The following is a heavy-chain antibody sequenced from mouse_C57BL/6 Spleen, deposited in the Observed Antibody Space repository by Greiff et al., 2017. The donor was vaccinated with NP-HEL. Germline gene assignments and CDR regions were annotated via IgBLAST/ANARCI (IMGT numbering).Heavy chain of an antibody. J-gene: IGHJ2*01. Sequence: VQLQQPGAELVRPGSSVTLSCTASGYTFTRYWLDCVKHRPGQGLAWIGNIYPSDSEPHYNQKFKDKATLTVDKSSSTAYMQLSSLTSEDSAVYYCARRDYYGSSWSYFDYWGQGTTLTVSS. V-gene: IGHV1-61*01. CDR2: IYPSDSEP. CDR1: GYTFTRYW. D-gene: IGHD1-1*01. CDR3: ARRDYYGSSWSYFDY.